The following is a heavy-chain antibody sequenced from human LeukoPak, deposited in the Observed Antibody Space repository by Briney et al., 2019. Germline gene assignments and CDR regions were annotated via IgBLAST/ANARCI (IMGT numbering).Heavy chain of an antibody. CDR2: IYTSGST. Sequence: SETLSLTCAVYGGSFSGYYWSWIRQPAGKGLEWIGRIYTSGSTNYNPSLKSRVTISVDTSKNQFSLKLSSVTAADTAVYYCAREQQLAVQHWGQGTLVTVSS. CDR3: AREQQLAVQH. D-gene: IGHD6-13*01. J-gene: IGHJ1*01. CDR1: GGSFSGYY. V-gene: IGHV4-4*07.